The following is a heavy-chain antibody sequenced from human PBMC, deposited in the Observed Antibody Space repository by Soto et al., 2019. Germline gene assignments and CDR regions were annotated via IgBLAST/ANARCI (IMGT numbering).Heavy chain of an antibody. CDR3: AKDRQYPRDYFHY. CDR2: ISPNGQGI. D-gene: IGHD4-4*01. Sequence: GRSLRLSCGLSVFTVTSNGVSWVRQAPGKGLEWVSAISPNGQGIWYADSVKGRFTISRDISRNTVFLQMDSLGAEDTAVYYCAKDRQYPRDYFHYWGQGTLVTVSS. CDR1: VFTVTSNG. V-gene: IGHV3-23*01. J-gene: IGHJ4*02.